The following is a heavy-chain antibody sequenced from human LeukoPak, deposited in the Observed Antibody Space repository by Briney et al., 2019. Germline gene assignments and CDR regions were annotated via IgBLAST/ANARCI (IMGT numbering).Heavy chain of an antibody. CDR2: IRSKANSYAT. D-gene: IGHD6-13*01. V-gene: IGHV3-73*01. J-gene: IGHJ6*03. CDR3: TRIAGYYMDV. Sequence: GGSLKLSCAASGFTLSGSAMHWVRQASGKGLEWVGRIRSKANSYATAYAASVKGRFTISRDDSKNTAYLQMNSLKTEDTAVYYCTRIAGYYMDVWGKGTTVTVSS. CDR1: GFTLSGSA.